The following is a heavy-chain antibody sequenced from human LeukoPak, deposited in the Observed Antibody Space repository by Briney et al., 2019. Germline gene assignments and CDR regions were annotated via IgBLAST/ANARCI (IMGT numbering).Heavy chain of an antibody. CDR2: ISTNTGNP. D-gene: IGHD1-7*01. CDR1: GYIFDIYA. CDR3: ARDYTLTLGTTTYFQH. J-gene: IGHJ1*01. Sequence: ASVKVSCKASGYIFDIYALIWVRQAPGQGLALMGWISTNTGNPTYAQGFTGRFVFSLDTSVSTAYLQISSLKAEDTAVYYCARDYTLTLGTTTYFQHWGQGTLVTVSS. V-gene: IGHV7-4-1*02.